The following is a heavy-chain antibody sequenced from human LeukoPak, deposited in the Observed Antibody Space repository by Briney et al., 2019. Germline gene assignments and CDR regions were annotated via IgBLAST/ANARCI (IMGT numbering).Heavy chain of an antibody. Sequence: SETLSLTCTVSGYSLTSGYYWGWIRQPPGKGLEWIGSVYHSGSTYYNPSLKSRVSISIDTSKNHFSLKLSSMTASDTAVYYCASPHNYYTSGGSKSDFWGQGTLVIVSS. J-gene: IGHJ4*02. CDR1: GYSLTSGYY. D-gene: IGHD3-10*01. CDR3: ASPHNYYTSGGSKSDF. V-gene: IGHV4-38-2*02. CDR2: VYHSGST.